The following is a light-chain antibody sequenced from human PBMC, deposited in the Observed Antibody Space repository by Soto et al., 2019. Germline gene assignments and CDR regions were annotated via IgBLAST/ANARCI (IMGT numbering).Light chain of an antibody. CDR3: LKYGSSPGCT. Sequence: EIVLTQSPATLSLSPGERATLSCRASQTVDSNFLAWYQQKPGQAPRLLIYAASTRATGIPDRFSGSGSGTDFTLTIGRLDPEDFAVYYCLKYGSSPGCTFGPGTKV. J-gene: IGKJ1*01. CDR1: QTVDSNF. V-gene: IGKV3-20*01. CDR2: AAS.